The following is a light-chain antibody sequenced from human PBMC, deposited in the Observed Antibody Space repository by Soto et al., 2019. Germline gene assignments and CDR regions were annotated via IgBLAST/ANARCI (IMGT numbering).Light chain of an antibody. CDR2: GAS. CDR1: QSVSSN. CDR3: QQYDKWPTWT. Sequence: EIVMTQSPATLSVSPGERATLSCRASQSVSSNLAWYQQKPGQAPRLLIYGASTRAPNIPARFSGSGSGTDFTLTISSLQSEDFAVYYCQQYDKWPTWTFGQGTKVDIK. J-gene: IGKJ1*01. V-gene: IGKV3-15*01.